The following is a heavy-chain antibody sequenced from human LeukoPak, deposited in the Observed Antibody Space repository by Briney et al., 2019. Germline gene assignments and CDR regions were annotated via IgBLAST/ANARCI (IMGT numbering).Heavy chain of an antibody. D-gene: IGHD3-10*01. Sequence: PGGSLRLSCAASGFTFSSYAMSWVRQAPGKGLEWVSAISGSGGSAYYADSVKGRFTISRDNSKNTLNLQMNSLRAEDTALYYCAKGYGSGSYYRSPGDYWGQGTLVTVS. V-gene: IGHV3-23*01. J-gene: IGHJ4*02. CDR3: AKGYGSGSYYRSPGDY. CDR1: GFTFSSYA. CDR2: ISGSGGSA.